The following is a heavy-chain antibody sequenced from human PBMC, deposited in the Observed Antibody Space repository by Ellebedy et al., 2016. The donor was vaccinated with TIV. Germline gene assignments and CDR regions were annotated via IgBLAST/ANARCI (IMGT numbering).Heavy chain of an antibody. D-gene: IGHD1-1*01. CDR2: LDAYGRSS. Sequence: GGSLRLSCSASGFTFRTYAFHWVRQSPGRELEYVAALDAYGRSSYYADSVKGRFTISRDDPKNMLYLQMTSLKREDSALYYCVRTGTIDFWGQGTLVTVSS. V-gene: IGHV3-64D*06. CDR1: GFTFRTYA. CDR3: VRTGTIDF. J-gene: IGHJ4*02.